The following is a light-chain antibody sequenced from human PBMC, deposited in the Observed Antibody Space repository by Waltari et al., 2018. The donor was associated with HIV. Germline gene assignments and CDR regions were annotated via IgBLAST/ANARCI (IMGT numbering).Light chain of an antibody. CDR2: GSS. CDR3: QQFGTSAPLT. CDR1: QRISSNF. J-gene: IGKJ4*01. V-gene: IGKV3-20*01. Sequence: EIVLTQSPGTLSLSPGERVTLSCRASQRISSNFLAWYQQKPGQAPRLLLQGSSNRAPDIPDRFSGSGSGTDFTLTISRLEPEDSAVYFCQQFGTSAPLTFGGGTKVEIK.